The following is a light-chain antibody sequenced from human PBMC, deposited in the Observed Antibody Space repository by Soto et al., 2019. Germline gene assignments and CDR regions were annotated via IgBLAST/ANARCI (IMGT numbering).Light chain of an antibody. CDR3: QQYSSYWP. Sequence: DIQMTQSPSTLSASVGDRVTITCRASQSISSWLAWYQQKPWKAPKLLIYMASSLENGVPSRFRDSGSGTKYTLNIRRLQSEDFAKYYCQQYSSYWPFGKETKLEIK. J-gene: IGKJ1*01. V-gene: IGKV1-5*03. CDR2: MAS. CDR1: QSISSW.